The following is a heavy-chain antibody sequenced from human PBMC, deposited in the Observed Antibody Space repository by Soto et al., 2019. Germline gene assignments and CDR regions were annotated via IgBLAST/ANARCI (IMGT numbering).Heavy chain of an antibody. Sequence: PSETLPLTCTVSGGPISSYYWTWIRQPPGKRLEWIGYIHYSGSTNYSPSLKSRVTISVDTSKKQFSLKLSSVTAADTAVYYCARRIVILAADYGMDVWGQGTTVT. V-gene: IGHV4-59*08. CDR2: IHYSGST. CDR1: GGPISSYY. D-gene: IGHD2-15*01. CDR3: ARRIVILAADYGMDV. J-gene: IGHJ6*02.